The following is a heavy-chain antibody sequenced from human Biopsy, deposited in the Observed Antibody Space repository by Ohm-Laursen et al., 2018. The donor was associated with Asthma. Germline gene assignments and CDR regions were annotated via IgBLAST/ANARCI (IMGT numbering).Heavy chain of an antibody. CDR2: HDHKEGGT. Sequence: ASVKVSCKISGYSLTDLSMHWVRQAPGQGLEWMGGHDHKEGGTVNARRFQGRVTMTEDASTDTAYMELSSLSSDDTAVYYCASDFPKDYVRYNFQFWGQGTLVTVSS. D-gene: IGHD4-17*01. V-gene: IGHV1-24*01. J-gene: IGHJ4*02. CDR1: GYSLTDLS. CDR3: ASDFPKDYVRYNFQF.